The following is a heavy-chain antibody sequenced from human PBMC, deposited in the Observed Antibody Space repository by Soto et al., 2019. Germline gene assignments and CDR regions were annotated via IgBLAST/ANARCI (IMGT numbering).Heavy chain of an antibody. Sequence: QVQLVQSETEVKKPGASVQVSCKASGYIFTNYDITWVRQAPGQGLEWMGWVSGYTGNTKYAQKFQDRVTMTTDTSTSTVCMEVRSLRSDDTAVYYCARFGSAPYYCYGVDGWGQGTTVCVSS. V-gene: IGHV1-18*01. D-gene: IGHD3-10*01. CDR2: VSGYTGNT. CDR3: ARFGSAPYYCYGVDG. J-gene: IGHJ6*02. CDR1: GYIFTNYD.